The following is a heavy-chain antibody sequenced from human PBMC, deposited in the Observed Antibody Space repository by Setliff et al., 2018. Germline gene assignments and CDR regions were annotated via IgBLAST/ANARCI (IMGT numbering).Heavy chain of an antibody. Sequence: PGGSLRLSCAASGFSFSSYSMNWVRQAPGKGLEWVSYISSSGSTIYYADSVKGRFTISRDNAKNSLYLQMNSLRPEDTALYYCARSTITFSGEDFYFFYYMDVWGKGTTVTVSS. V-gene: IGHV3-48*04. J-gene: IGHJ6*03. D-gene: IGHD4-4*01. CDR2: ISSSGSTI. CDR1: GFSFSSYS. CDR3: ARSTITFSGEDFYFFYYMDV.